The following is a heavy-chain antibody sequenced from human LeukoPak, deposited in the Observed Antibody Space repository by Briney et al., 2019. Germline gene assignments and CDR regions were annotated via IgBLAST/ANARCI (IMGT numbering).Heavy chain of an antibody. D-gene: IGHD1-26*01. CDR3: ARTVRVGATGKLDH. V-gene: IGHV4-59*01. Sequence: SETLSLTCTVSGGSMTTYHWSWIRQPPGKGLEWIGYIYYTGSTSYNPSLKSRVTISVDTSRNQFSLKLPSVTAADTAVYYCARTVRVGATGKLDHWSQGSLVTVFS. CDR2: IYYTGST. CDR1: GGSMTTYH. J-gene: IGHJ4*02.